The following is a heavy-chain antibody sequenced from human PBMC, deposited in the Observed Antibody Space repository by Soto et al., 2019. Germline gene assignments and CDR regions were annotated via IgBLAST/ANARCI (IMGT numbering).Heavy chain of an antibody. D-gene: IGHD2-21*01. J-gene: IGHJ5*02. Sequence: PSQTLSLTCAISGDSVSSNSAAWNWIRQSPSRGLEWLGRTYYRSKWYNDYAESVKSRITINPDTSKNQFSLQLNSVTPEDTAVYYCASGYCGGDSCQERSWFDPWGQGTLVTVSS. CDR2: TYYRSKWYN. V-gene: IGHV6-1*01. CDR1: GDSVSSNSAA. CDR3: ASGYCGGDSCQERSWFDP.